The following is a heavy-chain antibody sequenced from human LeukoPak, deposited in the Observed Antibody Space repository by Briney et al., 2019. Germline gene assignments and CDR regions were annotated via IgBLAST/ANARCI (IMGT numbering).Heavy chain of an antibody. CDR3: AKDQGANYYYGMDV. D-gene: IGHD4/OR15-4a*01. J-gene: IGHJ6*02. V-gene: IGHV3-21*01. CDR2: ISSSSSYI. CDR1: GFTFSSYS. Sequence: PGGSLRLSCAASGFTFSSYSMNWVRQAPGKGLEWVSSISSSSSYIYYADSVKGRFTISRDNAKNSLYLQMNSLRAEDTAVYYCAKDQGANYYYGMDVWGQGTTVTVSS.